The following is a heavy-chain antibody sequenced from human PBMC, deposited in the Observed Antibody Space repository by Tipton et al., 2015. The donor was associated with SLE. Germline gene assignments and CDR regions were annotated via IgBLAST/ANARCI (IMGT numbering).Heavy chain of an antibody. CDR1: GGSISSGGYY. Sequence: TLSLTCTVSGGSISSGGYYWSWIRQHPGKGLEWIGYIYYSGSTNYNPSLKSRVTISVDTSKNQFSLKLSSVTAADTAVYYCARGPDAAMVPDYWGQGTLVTVSS. CDR2: IYYSGST. V-gene: IGHV4-31*03. D-gene: IGHD5-18*01. J-gene: IGHJ4*02. CDR3: ARGPDAAMVPDY.